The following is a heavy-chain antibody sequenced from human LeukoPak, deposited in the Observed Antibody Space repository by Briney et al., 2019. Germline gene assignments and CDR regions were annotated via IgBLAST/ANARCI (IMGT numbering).Heavy chain of an antibody. CDR1: GGSITDVSHY. Sequence: SETLSLTCTVSGGSITDVSHYWLWIRQAPQKVPEWIGSIHYRGRTYYTPSLKSRVTISVDTSKSQFSLKVNSVTAADTAIYYCARSVLGIDGNFDSWGQGTLVTVSS. J-gene: IGHJ4*02. CDR3: ARSVLGIDGNFDS. V-gene: IGHV4-39*07. D-gene: IGHD3-16*01. CDR2: IHYRGRT.